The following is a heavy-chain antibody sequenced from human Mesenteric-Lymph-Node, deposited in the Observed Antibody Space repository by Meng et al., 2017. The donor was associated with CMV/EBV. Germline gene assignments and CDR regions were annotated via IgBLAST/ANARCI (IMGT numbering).Heavy chain of an antibody. D-gene: IGHD3-22*01. CDR2: IKQDGSEK. CDR3: AKDRYYYDSSGYYYGIDS. V-gene: IGHV3-7*01. J-gene: IGHJ4*02. CDR1: GFTFNNYW. Sequence: GGSLRLSCAASGFTFNNYWMSWVRQAPGKGLEWVANIKQDGSEKYYVDSVKGRFTISRDNAKNSLYLQMNSLRVDDTAVYYCAKDRYYYDSSGYYYGIDSWGQGTLVTVSS.